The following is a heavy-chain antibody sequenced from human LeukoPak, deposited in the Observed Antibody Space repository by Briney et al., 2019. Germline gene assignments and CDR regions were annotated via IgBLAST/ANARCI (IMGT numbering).Heavy chain of an antibody. CDR2: TSGTGENT. CDR1: GFTFNFYA. J-gene: IGHJ6*03. V-gene: IGHV3-23*01. CDR3: AKNGDRGAYYYMDV. D-gene: IGHD2-21*01. Sequence: GGSLRLSCAATGFTFNFYAMSWVRQAPGKGPEGVSATSGTGENTYYADSVRGRFTISRDNSKNTLYLQMNSLRVDDTARYYCAKNGDRGAYYYMDVWGKGTTVTI.